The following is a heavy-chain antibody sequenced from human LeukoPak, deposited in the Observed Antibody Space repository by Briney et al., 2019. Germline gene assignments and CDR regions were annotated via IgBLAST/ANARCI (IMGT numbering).Heavy chain of an antibody. Sequence: ASVKVSCKASGYTFTGFYVHWVRQAPGQGLEWMGWINTSGGGTNYAQKFQGRVTVTRDTSISTAYMELSRLRSDDTAVYFCASFLAVATNAFDVWGQGTMVTVSS. J-gene: IGHJ3*01. CDR3: ASFLAVATNAFDV. CDR1: GYTFTGFY. V-gene: IGHV1-2*02. D-gene: IGHD6-19*01. CDR2: INTSGGGT.